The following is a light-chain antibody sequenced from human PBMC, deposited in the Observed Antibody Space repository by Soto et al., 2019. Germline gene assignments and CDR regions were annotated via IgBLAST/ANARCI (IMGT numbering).Light chain of an antibody. Sequence: LTQPPSVSGSPGQSVTISCTGTSSDVGSYNRVSWYQQPPSTAPKLMIYEVSNRPSGVPDRFSGSKSGNTASLTISGLQAEDEADYYCSSYTSSSTYVFGTGTKVTVL. V-gene: IGLV2-18*02. CDR3: SSYTSSSTYV. CDR1: SSDVGSYNR. CDR2: EVS. J-gene: IGLJ1*01.